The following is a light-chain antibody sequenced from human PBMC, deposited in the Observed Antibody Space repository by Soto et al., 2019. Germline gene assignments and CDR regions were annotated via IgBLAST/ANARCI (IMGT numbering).Light chain of an antibody. CDR3: PQPNTSPRT. Sequence: EIKMTQSPSAMSASVGDRVTITCRASQGINDNLAWFQQKPGQVPKRLIYGAFSLQRGVPSRFSGSGSGTEFTLTISNLQPEDFAAYYCPQPNTSPRTSGQGTKVDIK. CDR1: QGINDN. CDR2: GAF. J-gene: IGKJ1*01. V-gene: IGKV1-17*03.